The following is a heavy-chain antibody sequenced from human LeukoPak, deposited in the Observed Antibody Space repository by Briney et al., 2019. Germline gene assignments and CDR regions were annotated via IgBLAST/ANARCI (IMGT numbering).Heavy chain of an antibody. CDR3: ARGEYNYGGHFDS. V-gene: IGHV4-59*12. CDR2: VLYSGST. D-gene: IGHD5-18*01. Sequence: SETLSPTCTVSGDSFNTYYWSWIRQSPGKGLEWIGYVLYSGSTKYNPSLKSRVTISVDTSKNQFSLKVSSVTAADTAVYYCARGEYNYGGHFDSWGQGTLVTVSS. J-gene: IGHJ4*02. CDR1: GDSFNTYY.